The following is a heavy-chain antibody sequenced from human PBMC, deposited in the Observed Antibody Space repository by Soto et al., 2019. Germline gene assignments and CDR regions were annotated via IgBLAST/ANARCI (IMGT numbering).Heavy chain of an antibody. CDR2: ISGSGGST. V-gene: IGHV3-23*01. D-gene: IGHD3-22*01. CDR3: AKDPYVLVVVNTYYFDY. CDR1: GFTFSSYA. Sequence: EVQLLESGGGLVQPGGSLRLSCAASGFTFSSYAMSWVRQAPGKGLEWVSAISGSGGSTYYADSVKGRFTISRDNSKNTLYLQMNSLRAEDTAVYYCAKDPYVLVVVNTYYFDYWGQGTLVTVSS. J-gene: IGHJ4*02.